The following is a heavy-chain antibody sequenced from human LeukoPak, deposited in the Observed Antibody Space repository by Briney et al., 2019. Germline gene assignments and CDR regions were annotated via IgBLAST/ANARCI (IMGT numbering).Heavy chain of an antibody. V-gene: IGHV4-34*01. Sequence: SETLSLTCAVYGGSFSGYYWSWIRQPPGKGLEWIGEINHSGSTNYNPSLKSRVTISVDTSKNQFSLKLSSVTAADTAVYYCARNYRSGTLGYWGQGTLVTVSS. CDR2: INHSGST. CDR3: ARNYRSGTLGY. J-gene: IGHJ4*02. CDR1: GGSFSGYY. D-gene: IGHD1-7*01.